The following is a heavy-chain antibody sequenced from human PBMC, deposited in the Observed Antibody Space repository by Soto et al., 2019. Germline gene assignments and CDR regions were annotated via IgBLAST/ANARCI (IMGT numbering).Heavy chain of an antibody. J-gene: IGHJ4*02. V-gene: IGHV3-33*01. Sequence: ESGGGVVQPGRSLRLSCAASGFTFSSYGMHWVRQAPGKGLEWVAVIWYDGSNKYYADSVKGRFTISRDNSKNTLYLQMNSLSAEDTAVYYCARDGRVGATHIEYWGQGTLVTVSS. CDR1: GFTFSSYG. D-gene: IGHD1-26*01. CDR2: IWYDGSNK. CDR3: ARDGRVGATHIEY.